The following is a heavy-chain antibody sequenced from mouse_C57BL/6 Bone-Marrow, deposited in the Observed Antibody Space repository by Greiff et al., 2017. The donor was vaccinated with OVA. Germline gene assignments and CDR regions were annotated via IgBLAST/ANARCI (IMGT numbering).Heavy chain of an antibody. CDR1: GYTFTSYW. D-gene: IGHD1-1*01. CDR2: IHPNSGST. V-gene: IGHV1-64*01. Sequence: VQLQQPGAELVKPGASVKLSCKASGYTFTSYWMPWVKQRPGQGLEWIGMIHPNSGSTNYNEKFKSKATLTVDKSSSTAYMQLSSLTSEDSAVYYCARWYYGSRFAMDYWGQGTSVTVSS. CDR3: ARWYYGSRFAMDY. J-gene: IGHJ4*01.